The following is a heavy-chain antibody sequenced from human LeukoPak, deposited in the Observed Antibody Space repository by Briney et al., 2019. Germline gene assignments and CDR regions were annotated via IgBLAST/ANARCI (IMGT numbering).Heavy chain of an antibody. CDR2: IYPGDSDT. CDR3: ARSYYFDY. Sequence: GESLKFSCRGTGYSFISYWSGGVLQMPGKGLEWMAIIYPGDSDTSYSPSFQGQVTISADKSISTAYLQWSSLKASDTVMYYCARSYYFDYWGQGTLVTVSS. CDR1: GYSFISYW. J-gene: IGHJ4*02. V-gene: IGHV5-51*01.